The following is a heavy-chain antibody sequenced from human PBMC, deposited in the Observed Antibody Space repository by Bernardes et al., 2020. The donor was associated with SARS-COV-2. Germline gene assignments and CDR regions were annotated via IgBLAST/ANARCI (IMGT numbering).Heavy chain of an antibody. CDR1: EFSFNTYS. J-gene: IGHJ6*02. D-gene: IGHD3-16*01. CDR3: ARDLEVGEAYGMDV. Sequence: GGSLRLSCTASEFSFNTYSMNWVRQAPGKGLEWVSYISRSTKTIYYADSVTGRFTISRDNAKNSLYLLMNSLRPEDTAVYYCARDLEVGEAYGMDVWGQGTTVSVSS. CDR2: ISRSTKTI. V-gene: IGHV3-48*01.